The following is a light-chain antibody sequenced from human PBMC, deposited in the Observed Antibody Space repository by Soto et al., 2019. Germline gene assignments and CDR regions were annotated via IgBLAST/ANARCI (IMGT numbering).Light chain of an antibody. V-gene: IGKV1-5*01. CDR2: NVS. CDR3: QQYNSYVS. CDR1: QRVYNW. Sequence: QMTQSPSTVSASVGASVTITCRADQRVYNWLAWYQQKPGKAPKLLMSNVSTLETGVSSRFRGSGFGTEFTLAITSLQPGDFGTYYCQQYNSYVSFGPGTRV. J-gene: IGKJ3*01.